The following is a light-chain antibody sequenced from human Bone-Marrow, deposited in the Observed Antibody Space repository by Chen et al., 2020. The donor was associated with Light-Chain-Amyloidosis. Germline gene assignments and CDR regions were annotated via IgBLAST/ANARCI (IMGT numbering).Light chain of an antibody. Sequence: SYELTQPPSASVPPGQPARFTCSGDDLPTKYAYWYQQKPGQAPVLVIHRDTERPAGISERFSGSSSGTTATLTISGVQAEDEADYHCQSADSSGTYEVIFGGGTKLTVL. CDR3: QSADSSGTYEVI. CDR1: DLPTKY. CDR2: RDT. V-gene: IGLV3-25*03. J-gene: IGLJ2*01.